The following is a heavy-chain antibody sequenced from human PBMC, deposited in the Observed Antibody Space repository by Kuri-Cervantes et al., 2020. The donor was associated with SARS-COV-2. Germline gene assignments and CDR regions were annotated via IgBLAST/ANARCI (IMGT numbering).Heavy chain of an antibody. CDR1: GFSFSDYS. V-gene: IGHV3-30*04. Sequence: GGSLRLSCEASGFSFSDYSLTWIRRAPGKGLEWVAVISYDGSNKYYADSVKGRFTISRDNSKNTLYLQMNSLRAEDTAVYYCARDPYYYGDYPDYWGQGTLVTVSS. J-gene: IGHJ4*02. CDR2: ISYDGSNK. CDR3: ARDPYYYGDYPDY. D-gene: IGHD3-16*01.